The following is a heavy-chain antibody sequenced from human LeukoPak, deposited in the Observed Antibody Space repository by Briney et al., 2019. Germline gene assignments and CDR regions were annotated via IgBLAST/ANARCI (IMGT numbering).Heavy chain of an antibody. J-gene: IGHJ5*02. CDR2: ISGSGGST. D-gene: IGHD4-4*01. V-gene: IGHV3-23*01. CDR3: AKGLQGGLHLNWFDP. CDR1: GFTFSSYA. Sequence: GGSPRLSCAASGFTFSSYAMSWVRQAPGKGLEWVSAISGSGGSTYYADSVKGRFTISRDNSKNTLYLQMDSLRAEDTAVYYCAKGLQGGLHLNWFDPWGQGTLVTASS.